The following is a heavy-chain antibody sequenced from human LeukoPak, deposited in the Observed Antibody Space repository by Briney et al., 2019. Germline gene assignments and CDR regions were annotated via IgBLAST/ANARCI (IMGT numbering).Heavy chain of an antibody. D-gene: IGHD6-6*01. CDR3: AKDEYSSSLLADY. J-gene: IGHJ4*02. Sequence: PGGSLRLSCAASGFTFSSYGMHRVRQAPGKGLEWVAVISYDGSNKYYADSVKGRFTISRDNSKNTLYLQMNSLRAEDTAVYYCAKDEYSSSLLADYWGQGTLVTVSS. V-gene: IGHV3-30*18. CDR1: GFTFSSYG. CDR2: ISYDGSNK.